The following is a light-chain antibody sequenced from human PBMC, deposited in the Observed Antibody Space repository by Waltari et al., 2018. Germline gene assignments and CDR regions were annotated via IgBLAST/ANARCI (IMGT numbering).Light chain of an antibody. CDR3: SSYTSRATYV. CDR2: DVS. Sequence: WYQQHPCKAPKLMIYDVSMLPSVVSIRFSGSKSGNTASLTISGLQPDDKADYYCSSYTSRATYVFGTGTKVTVL. V-gene: IGLV2-14*03. J-gene: IGLJ1*01.